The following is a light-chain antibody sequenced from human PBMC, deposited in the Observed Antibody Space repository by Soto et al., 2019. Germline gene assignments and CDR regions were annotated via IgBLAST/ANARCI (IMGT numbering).Light chain of an antibody. CDR2: GAS. CDR1: QSVSSSY. V-gene: IGKV3-20*01. J-gene: IGKJ4*01. Sequence: EIVLTQSPGTLSLSPGERATLSCRASQSVSSSYLAWYQQKPGQAPRLLIYGASSRATGIPDRFSGSGSGTDFTLTISRLEPEDFAVYYCQQYGNLPLTFGGGTKVEIK. CDR3: QQYGNLPLT.